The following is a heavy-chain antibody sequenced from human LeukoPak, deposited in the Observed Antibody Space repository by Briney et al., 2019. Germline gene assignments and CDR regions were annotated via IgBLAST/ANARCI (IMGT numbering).Heavy chain of an antibody. CDR1: GFTFRNYL. J-gene: IGHJ3*01. V-gene: IGHV3-74*01. CDR3: GRGGDGIDV. CDR2: INQDETKA. Sequence: PGGSLRLSCAVSGFTFRNYLMHWVRQAPGQGLVWVSRINQDETKACADSVKGRFTVSRDNAKNMMYLQLNGLRAEDTAVYFCGRGGDGIDVWGQGTTVIVSS. D-gene: IGHD5-24*01.